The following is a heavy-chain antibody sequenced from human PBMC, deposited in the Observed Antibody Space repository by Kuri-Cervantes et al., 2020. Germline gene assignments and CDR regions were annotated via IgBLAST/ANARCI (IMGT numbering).Heavy chain of an antibody. D-gene: IGHD3-10*01. J-gene: IGHJ6*03. CDR1: GGSISSYY. Sequence: GSLRLSCTVSGGSISSYYWSWIRQPPGKGLEWIGYIYYSGSTNYNPSLKSRVTISVDTSKNQFSLKLSSVTAADTAVYYCAREQYYYGSGSYLPTSYYYYYMDVWGKGTTVTVSS. V-gene: IGHV4-59*12. CDR3: AREQYYYGSGSYLPTSYYYYYMDV. CDR2: IYYSGST.